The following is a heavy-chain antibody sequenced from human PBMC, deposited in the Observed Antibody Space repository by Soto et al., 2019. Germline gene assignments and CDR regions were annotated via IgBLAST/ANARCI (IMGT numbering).Heavy chain of an antibody. V-gene: IGHV3-33*01. Sequence: QVQLVESGGGVVQPGRSLRLSCAASGFTFRSYGMHWVRQAPAKGLEWVAVIWYDGSNKNYGDPVKGRFSISRDNSKSTLSLQMDSLSAEDTGVYYCARGSGHNSYYMDVWGKGTTVTVS. CDR2: IWYDGSNK. CDR3: ARGSGHNSYYMDV. J-gene: IGHJ6*03. CDR1: GFTFRSYG.